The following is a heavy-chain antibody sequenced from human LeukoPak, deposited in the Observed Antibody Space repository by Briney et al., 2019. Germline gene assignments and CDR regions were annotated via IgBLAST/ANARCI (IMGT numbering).Heavy chain of an antibody. Sequence: ASVKVSCKASGYTFTSYYMHWVRQAPGQGLEWMGGIIPIFGTANYAQKFQGRVTITADESTSTAYMELSSLRSEDTAVYYCASPVTAIRFDRFDYWGQGTLVTVSS. V-gene: IGHV1-69*13. D-gene: IGHD2-21*02. CDR1: GYTFTSYY. CDR3: ASPVTAIRFDRFDY. CDR2: IIPIFGTA. J-gene: IGHJ4*02.